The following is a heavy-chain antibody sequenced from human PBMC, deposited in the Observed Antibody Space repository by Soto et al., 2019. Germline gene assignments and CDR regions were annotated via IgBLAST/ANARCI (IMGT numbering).Heavy chain of an antibody. D-gene: IGHD2-8*01. Sequence: PGGSLRLSCAASGFTFGTYAMRWVRQAPGKGLEWVAVIYYDGSNRYYGDAVKGRFTISRDNSKSTLYLQMSSLRAEDTAVYYCARAFCTNGVCYSFFDYWVHGTLVTVSP. CDR3: ARAFCTNGVCYSFFDY. CDR1: GFTFGTYA. CDR2: IYYDGSNR. V-gene: IGHV3-33*01. J-gene: IGHJ4*01.